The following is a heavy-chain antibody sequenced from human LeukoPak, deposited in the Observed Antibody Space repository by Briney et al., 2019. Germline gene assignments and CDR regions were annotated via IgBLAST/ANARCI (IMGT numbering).Heavy chain of an antibody. Sequence: LEASVKVSCTASGYTFTGYYMHWVRQAPGQGLEWMGWINPNSGGTNYAQKFQGRVTMTRDTSISTAYMELSRLRSDDTAVYYCAREGIAVAAPEALYYYYYYMDVWGKGTTVTISS. V-gene: IGHV1-2*03. J-gene: IGHJ6*03. CDR3: AREGIAVAAPEALYYYYYYMDV. CDR1: GYTFTGYY. CDR2: INPNSGGT. D-gene: IGHD6-19*01.